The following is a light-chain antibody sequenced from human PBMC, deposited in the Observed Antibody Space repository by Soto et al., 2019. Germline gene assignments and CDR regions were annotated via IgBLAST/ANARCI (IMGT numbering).Light chain of an antibody. CDR2: GVS. Sequence: QSVLTQPASVSGSPGQSITISCTGSSNDVGAFNYVSWYRHSPGEAPKVLIRGVSIRPSGVSIRFSASKSANTASLIISGLQAEDEALYYCSSYTTSNTWVFGGGTKLTVL. CDR1: SNDVGAFNY. J-gene: IGLJ3*02. CDR3: SSYTTSNTWV. V-gene: IGLV2-14*03.